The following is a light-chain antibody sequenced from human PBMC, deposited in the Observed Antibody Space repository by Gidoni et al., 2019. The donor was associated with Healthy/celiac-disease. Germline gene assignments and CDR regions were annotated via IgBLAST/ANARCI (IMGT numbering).Light chain of an antibody. J-gene: IGKJ1*01. Sequence: EIVLTQSPGTLSLSPGERATLSCRASQSVSSSYLAWYQQKPGQAPRLLIYGASSSANGIPDRFSGSGSGTDFTLTISRLEPEDVAVYYWQQYGSAPRTFGQGTKVEIK. CDR3: QQYGSAPRT. CDR2: GAS. CDR1: QSVSSSY. V-gene: IGKV3-20*01.